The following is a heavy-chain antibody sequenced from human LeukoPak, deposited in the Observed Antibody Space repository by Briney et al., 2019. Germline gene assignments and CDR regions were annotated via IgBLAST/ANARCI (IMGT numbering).Heavy chain of an antibody. J-gene: IGHJ5*02. D-gene: IGHD2-2*01. V-gene: IGHV3-23*01. CDR2: ISGSGGTT. CDR1: GFTFSNYA. Sequence: GGSLRLSCAASGFTFSNYAMSWVRQAPGKGLEWVSAISGSGGTTYYADSVKGRFTISRDNSMNTLYLQMNSLRAEDKDVFYCARGDCRSTSCSSTPKNWFDPWGQGTLVSVSS. CDR3: ARGDCRSTSCSSTPKNWFDP.